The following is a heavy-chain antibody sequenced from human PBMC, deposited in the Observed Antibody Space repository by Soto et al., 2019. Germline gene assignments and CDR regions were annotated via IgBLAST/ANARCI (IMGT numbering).Heavy chain of an antibody. CDR3: TTHYTGTTLGLDY. CDR2: IKSKTDGGTT. J-gene: IGHJ4*02. CDR1: GFTFSNAW. D-gene: IGHD1-7*01. Sequence: PGGSLRLSCAASGFTFSNAWMSWVRQAPGKGLEWVGRIKSKTDGGTTDYAAPVKGRFTISRDDSKNTLYLQMNSLKTEDTAVYYCTTHYTGTTLGLDYWGQGTLVTVSS. V-gene: IGHV3-15*01.